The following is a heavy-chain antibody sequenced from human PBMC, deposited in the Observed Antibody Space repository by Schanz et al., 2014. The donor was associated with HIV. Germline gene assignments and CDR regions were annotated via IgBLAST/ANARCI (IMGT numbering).Heavy chain of an antibody. Sequence: QVQLVQSGAEGKKPGASVKVSCKASGYTFNSYGIVWVRQAPGQGLEWMGWIKTYNGNTNYAHKFQGRVTMTTDTSTTTAYMNLRSLRSDDTAVYYCARDFSGWTEFDYWGQGTLVTVSS. J-gene: IGHJ4*02. CDR1: GYTFNSYG. CDR3: ARDFSGWTEFDY. D-gene: IGHD6-19*01. V-gene: IGHV1-18*01. CDR2: IKTYNGNT.